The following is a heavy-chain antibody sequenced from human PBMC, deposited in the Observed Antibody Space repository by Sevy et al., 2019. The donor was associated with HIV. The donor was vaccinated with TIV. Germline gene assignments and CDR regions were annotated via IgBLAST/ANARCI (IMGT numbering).Heavy chain of an antibody. Sequence: GGSLRLSCAASGFTFDDYAMHWVRQAPGKGLEWVSGISWNSGSIGYADSVKGRFTISRDNAKNSLYLQMNSLRAEDTPLYYCAKDKGYCTNGVCYTSYYYYGMDVWGQGTTVTVSS. CDR3: AKDKGYCTNGVCYTSYYYYGMDV. D-gene: IGHD2-8*01. CDR2: ISWNSGSI. CDR1: GFTFDDYA. V-gene: IGHV3-9*01. J-gene: IGHJ6*02.